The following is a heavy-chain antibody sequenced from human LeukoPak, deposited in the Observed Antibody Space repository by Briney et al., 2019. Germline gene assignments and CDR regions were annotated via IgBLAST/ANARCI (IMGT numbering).Heavy chain of an antibody. CDR1: GYSISSGYY. D-gene: IGHD5-18*01. CDR2: FYYSGST. J-gene: IGHJ3*02. Sequence: SETLSLTCTVSGYSISSGYYWGWIRQPPGKGLEWIGYFYYSGSTKYNPSLKSRVTISVDTSKNQFSLKLNSVTAADTAVYYCGRDQDTATAWGAFDIWGQGTMVTVSS. CDR3: GRDQDTATAWGAFDI. V-gene: IGHV4-61*01.